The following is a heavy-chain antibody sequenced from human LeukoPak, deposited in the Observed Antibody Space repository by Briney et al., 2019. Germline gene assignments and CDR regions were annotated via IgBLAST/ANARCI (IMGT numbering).Heavy chain of an antibody. V-gene: IGHV3-11*01. J-gene: IGHJ4*02. Sequence: GGSLRLSCAVSGFTFSDYYMSWIRQAPGKGLEWVSYISSSGSTIYYADSVRGRFTISRDNAKNSLYLQMNSPRAEDTALYYCAKDGTMIGPGHFDYWGQGTPVTVSS. CDR1: GFTFSDYY. CDR2: ISSSGSTI. CDR3: AKDGTMIGPGHFDY. D-gene: IGHD3-22*01.